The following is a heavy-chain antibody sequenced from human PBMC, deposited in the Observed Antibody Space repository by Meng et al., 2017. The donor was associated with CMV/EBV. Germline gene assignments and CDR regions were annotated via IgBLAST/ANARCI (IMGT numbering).Heavy chain of an antibody. V-gene: IGHV4-39*07. Sequence: ISSSRYYWGWIRQPPGKGLEWIGRIYYSGSTYYNPSLKSRVTISVDTSKNQFSLKLSSVTAADTAVYYCARAKGYYYDSSGYSSGFDPWGQGTLVTVSS. CDR1: ISSSRYY. D-gene: IGHD3-22*01. CDR2: IYYSGST. J-gene: IGHJ5*02. CDR3: ARAKGYYYDSSGYSSGFDP.